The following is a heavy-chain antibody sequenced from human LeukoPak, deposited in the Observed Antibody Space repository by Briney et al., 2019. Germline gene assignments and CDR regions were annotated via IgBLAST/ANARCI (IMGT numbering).Heavy chain of an antibody. D-gene: IGHD5-12*01. CDR1: GFTFSSYS. J-gene: IGHJ4*02. CDR2: ISSSSSTI. V-gene: IGHV3-48*01. Sequence: GGSLRPSCAASGFTFSSYSMNWVRQAPGKGLEWVSYISSSSSTIYYADSVKGRFAISRDNAKNSLYLQMNSLRAEDTAVYYCAREYRVRIVATIEGSDYWGQGTLVTVSS. CDR3: AREYRVRIVATIEGSDY.